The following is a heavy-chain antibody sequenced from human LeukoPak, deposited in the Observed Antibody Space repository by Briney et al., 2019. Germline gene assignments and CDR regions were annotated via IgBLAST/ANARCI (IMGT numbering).Heavy chain of an antibody. J-gene: IGHJ6*03. Sequence: PSETLSLTCTVSGGSISSYYWSWIRQPPGKGLEWIGEINHSGSTNYNPSLKSRVTISVDTSKNQFSLKLSSVTAADTAVHYCARGETYYYGSGSSNRRYYMDVWGKGTTVTVSS. CDR3: ARGETYYYGSGSSNRRYYMDV. V-gene: IGHV4-34*01. CDR1: GGSISSYY. D-gene: IGHD3-10*01. CDR2: INHSGST.